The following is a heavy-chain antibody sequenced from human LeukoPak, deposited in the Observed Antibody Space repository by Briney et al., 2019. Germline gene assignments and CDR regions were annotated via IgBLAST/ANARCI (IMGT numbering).Heavy chain of an antibody. Sequence: GSLRLACSAAGFTFSSYWMHCVRQAPGKGLVWVSRINSDGSSTSYADSVKGRFTTSRDNAKNTLYPQMNSLRAEDTAVYYCERERIDSGYNYYYGMDVWGKGTTVTVSS. CDR3: ERERIDSGYNYYYGMDV. V-gene: IGHV3-74*01. D-gene: IGHD5-12*01. CDR2: INSDGSST. CDR1: GFTFSSYW. J-gene: IGHJ6*04.